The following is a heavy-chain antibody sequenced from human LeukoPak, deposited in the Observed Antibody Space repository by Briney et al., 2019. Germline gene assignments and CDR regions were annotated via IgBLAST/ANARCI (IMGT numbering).Heavy chain of an antibody. V-gene: IGHV3-73*01. CDR2: IDKKDNLYAT. CDR1: GFSFSGST. J-gene: IGHJ4*02. CDR3: ARRSPYSSGPLDY. D-gene: IGHD6-19*01. Sequence: GGSLRLSCAASGFSFSGSTVHWVRQSSGKGLEWVGHIDKKDNLYATAYAESVKGRFTISRDDSKDTAFLHMDSLKTEDTALYYCARRSPYSSGPLDYWGQGTLVTVSS.